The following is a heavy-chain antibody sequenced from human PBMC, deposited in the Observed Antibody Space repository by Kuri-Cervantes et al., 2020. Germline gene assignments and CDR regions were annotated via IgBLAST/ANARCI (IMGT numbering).Heavy chain of an antibody. V-gene: IGHV3-7*01. J-gene: IGHJ4*02. D-gene: IGHD3-22*01. CDR3: ARGYYDSSGYPLFAY. CDR1: GFTFTRYW. Sequence: GGSLRLSCAASGFTFTRYWMTWFRQAPGKGLEWVANINQDGSEKYYVESVKGRFTISRDNTKKSLYLQMNSLRAEDTAVYYCARGYYDSSGYPLFAYWGQGTMVTVSS. CDR2: INQDGSEK.